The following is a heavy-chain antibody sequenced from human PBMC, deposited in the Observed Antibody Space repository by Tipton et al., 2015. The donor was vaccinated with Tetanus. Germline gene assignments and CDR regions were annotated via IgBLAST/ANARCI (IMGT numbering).Heavy chain of an antibody. CDR3: AKMAASWYLGYFDY. V-gene: IGHV3-23*01. CDR2: FSGSDGST. D-gene: IGHD6-13*01. J-gene: IGHJ4*02. CDR1: GFSFSTYA. Sequence: GSLRLSCAASGFSFSTYAMSWARQAPGKGLEWVSVFSGSDGSTYYADSEKGRFTISRDNSKNMLYLQMSSLSAEDTAVYYCAKMAASWYLGYFDYLGQGSLVTVSS.